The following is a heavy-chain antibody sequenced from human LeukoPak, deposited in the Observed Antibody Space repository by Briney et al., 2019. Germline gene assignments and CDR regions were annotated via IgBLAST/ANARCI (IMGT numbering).Heavy chain of an antibody. Sequence: ASVPVSFQASVYTFTGYYMHWVRQAPGQGLEWMGWINPNSGGTNYAQKFQGRVTMTRDMSTSTVYMELSSLRCEDTAVYYCARAAMVSKDWYFDLWGRGTLVTVSS. CDR2: INPNSGGT. J-gene: IGHJ2*01. D-gene: IGHD5-18*01. CDR3: ARAAMVSKDWYFDL. CDR1: VYTFTGYY. V-gene: IGHV1-2*02.